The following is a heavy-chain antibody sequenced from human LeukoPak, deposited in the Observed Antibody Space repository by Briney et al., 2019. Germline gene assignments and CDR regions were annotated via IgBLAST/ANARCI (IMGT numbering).Heavy chain of an antibody. CDR3: ARDSRYCSGGSCLMDY. V-gene: IGHV1-69*04. CDR1: GDTFSSYA. D-gene: IGHD2-15*01. CDR2: IIPILDIP. Sequence: ASVKVSCKASGDTFSSYAISWVRQAPGQGLEWMGRIIPILDIPNYAQKFQGRVTITADKSTSTAYMELSILRSEDTAVYYCARDSRYCSGGSCLMDYWGQGTLVTVSS. J-gene: IGHJ4*02.